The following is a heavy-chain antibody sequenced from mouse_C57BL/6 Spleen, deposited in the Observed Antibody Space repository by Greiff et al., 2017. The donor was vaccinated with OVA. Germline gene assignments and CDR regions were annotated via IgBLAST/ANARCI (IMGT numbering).Heavy chain of an antibody. CDR1: GFSLTSYG. J-gene: IGHJ4*01. V-gene: IGHV2-3*01. CDR2: IWGDGST. CDR3: AKPRYYGSSYLYYYAMDY. D-gene: IGHD1-1*01. Sequence: QVTLKESGPGLVAPSQSLSITCPVSGFSLTSYGVSWVRQPPGKGLEWLGVIWGDGSTNYPSALISRMRISKDNSKSKVFLKLNSLQTDDTATYYCAKPRYYGSSYLYYYAMDYWGQGTSVTVSS.